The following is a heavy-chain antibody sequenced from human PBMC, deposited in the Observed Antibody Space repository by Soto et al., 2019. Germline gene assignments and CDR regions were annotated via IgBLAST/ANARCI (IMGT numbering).Heavy chain of an antibody. J-gene: IGHJ4*02. CDR2: TYYRSKWYN. CDR3: ARGRWSKFDY. Sequence: QTLSLTCAVSGDSVSSNNIAWNWLRQSPWRGLEWLGRTYYRSKWYNEYAVSVRSRITINLDKSKNQCSLQLNSVTPEDTAVYYCARGRWSKFDYWGQGAQVTVSS. D-gene: IGHD2-15*01. CDR1: GDSVSSNNIA. V-gene: IGHV6-1*01.